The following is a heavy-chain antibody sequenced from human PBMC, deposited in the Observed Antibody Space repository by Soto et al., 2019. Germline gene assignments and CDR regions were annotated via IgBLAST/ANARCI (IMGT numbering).Heavy chain of an antibody. V-gene: IGHV1-46*01. CDR1: GYTFTSYY. CDR2: INPSGGST. J-gene: IGHJ5*02. Sequence: ASVKVSCKASGYTFTSYYMHWVRQAPGPGLEWMGIINPSGGSTSYAQKFQGRVTMTRDTSTGTVYMELSSLRSEDTAVYYCARARGVGYCSGGSCYEGNRFDPWGQGTLVTVSS. CDR3: ARARGVGYCSGGSCYEGNRFDP. D-gene: IGHD2-15*01.